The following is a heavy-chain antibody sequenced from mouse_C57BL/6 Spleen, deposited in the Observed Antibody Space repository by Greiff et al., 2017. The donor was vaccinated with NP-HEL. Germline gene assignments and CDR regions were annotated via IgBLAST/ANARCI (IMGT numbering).Heavy chain of an antibody. D-gene: IGHD4-1*01. V-gene: IGHV1-15*01. CDR3: TRRVTGRWFAY. J-gene: IGHJ3*01. Sequence: VQLQQSGAELVRPGASVTLSCKASGYTFTDYEMHWVKQTPVHGLEWIGAIDPETGGTAYNQKFKGKAILTADKSSSTAYMELRSLTSEDSAVYYCTRRVTGRWFAYWGQGTLVTVSA. CDR2: IDPETGGT. CDR1: GYTFTDYE.